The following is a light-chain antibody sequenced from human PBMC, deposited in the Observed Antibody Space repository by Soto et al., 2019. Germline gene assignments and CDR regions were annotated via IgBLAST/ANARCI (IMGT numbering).Light chain of an antibody. Sequence: DIQMTQSPSSLSASVGDIFTVTCLASESVITYLNWYRQKPGKAPNLLIHTASTLESGVPTRFSGSGSGTDFTLTISSLQPEDFATYYCQQSYSTPLTFGGGTKVDIK. CDR2: TAS. CDR1: ESVITY. J-gene: IGKJ4*01. V-gene: IGKV1-39*01. CDR3: QQSYSTPLT.